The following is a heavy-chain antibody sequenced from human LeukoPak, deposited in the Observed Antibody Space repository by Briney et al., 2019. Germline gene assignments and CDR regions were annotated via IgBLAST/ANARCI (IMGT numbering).Heavy chain of an antibody. J-gene: IGHJ4*02. D-gene: IGHD3-16*02. CDR2: INHSGST. CDR1: GGSFSGYY. V-gene: IGHV4-34*01. Sequence: KASETLSLTCAVYGGSFSGYYWSWIRQPPGKGLEWIGEINHSGSTNYNPSLKSRVTISVDTSKNQFSLKLSSVTAADTAVYYCASITFGGVIDRGYWGQGTLVTVSS. CDR3: ASITFGGVIDRGY.